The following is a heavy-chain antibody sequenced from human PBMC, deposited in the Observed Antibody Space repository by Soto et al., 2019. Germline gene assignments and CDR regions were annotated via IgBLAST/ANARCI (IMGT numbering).Heavy chain of an antibody. J-gene: IGHJ4*02. CDR2: IYSDGTT. Sequence: GSLRLSCAASGFTFSNYAMSWVRQAPGKGLEWVSVIYSDGTTNYAESVKGRFTISRDNSKNTVYLQMNSLRAEDTAVYYCAKGGPGASSGLFEYWGQGTLVTVSS. D-gene: IGHD3-10*01. CDR3: AKGGPGASSGLFEY. CDR1: GFTFSNYA. V-gene: IGHV3-53*01.